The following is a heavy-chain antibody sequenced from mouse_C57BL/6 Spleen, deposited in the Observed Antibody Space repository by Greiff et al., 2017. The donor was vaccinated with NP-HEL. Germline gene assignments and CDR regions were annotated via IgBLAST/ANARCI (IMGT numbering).Heavy chain of an antibody. CDR1: GFTFSSYA. J-gene: IGHJ4*01. V-gene: IGHV5-9-1*02. CDR2: ISSGGDYI. CDR3: TRDLTPVEAMDY. Sequence: EVNVVESGEGLVKPGGSLKLSCAASGFTFSSYAMSWVRQTPEKRLEWVAYISSGGDYIYYADTVKGRFTISRDNARNTLYLQMSSLKSEDTAMYYCTRDLTPVEAMDYWGQGTSVTVSS. D-gene: IGHD1-1*01.